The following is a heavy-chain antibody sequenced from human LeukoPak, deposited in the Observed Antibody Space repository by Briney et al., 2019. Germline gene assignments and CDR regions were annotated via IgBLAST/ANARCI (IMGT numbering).Heavy chain of an antibody. J-gene: IGHJ6*02. CDR3: AGFGENGMDV. V-gene: IGHV4-59*01. Sequence: PSETLSLTCTVSGGSISSYYWSWIRHPPGKGLEWIGYIYYSGSTNYNPSLKSRVTISVDTSKNQFSLKLSSVTAADTAVYYCAGFGENGMDVWGQGTTVTVSS. D-gene: IGHD3-10*01. CDR2: IYYSGST. CDR1: GGSISSYY.